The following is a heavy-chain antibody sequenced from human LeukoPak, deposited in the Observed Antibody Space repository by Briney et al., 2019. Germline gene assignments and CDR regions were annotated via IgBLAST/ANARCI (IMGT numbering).Heavy chain of an antibody. CDR2: IYTSGST. V-gene: IGHV4-4*07. Sequence: SETLSLTCTVSGRPLSSYYWSWIRQPAGKGLEWIGRIYTSGSTNYNPSLKSRVTMSVDTSKNQFSLKLSSVTAADTAVYYCASQPYSGYGGNNWFDPWGQGTLVTVSS. J-gene: IGHJ5*02. CDR1: GRPLSSYY. CDR3: ASQPYSGYGGNNWFDP. D-gene: IGHD5-12*01.